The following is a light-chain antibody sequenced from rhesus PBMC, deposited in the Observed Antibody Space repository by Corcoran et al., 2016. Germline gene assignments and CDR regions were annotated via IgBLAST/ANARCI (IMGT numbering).Light chain of an antibody. Sequence: DIVMTQTPLSLPITPGEPASISCRSSQSLLHSDGYTYLDWYVQKPGQSPQLLIYLGSQRASGVPDRLRGSGSGTDFTLKFSRVEGEDVGVYYCMQVTQLPLTFGRGTKVEIK. CDR1: QSLLHSDGYTY. CDR3: MQVTQLPLT. J-gene: IGKJ1*01. CDR2: LGS. V-gene: IGKV2-78*01.